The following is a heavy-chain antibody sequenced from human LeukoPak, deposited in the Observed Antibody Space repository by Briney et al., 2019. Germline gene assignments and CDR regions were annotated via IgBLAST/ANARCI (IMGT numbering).Heavy chain of an antibody. CDR3: GGVGWGYDWGGGFDP. V-gene: IGHV3-30*04. Sequence: PGTSLRLSCVGSGFSFSGYAINWVRQAPGKGLEWVAFISHDTSNKQYADSVRGRFTISRDNSKNTVDLQMDSLRVEDTAVFYWGGVGWGYDWGGGFDPWGQGTLVTVSS. J-gene: IGHJ5*02. D-gene: IGHD1-1*01. CDR2: ISHDTSNK. CDR1: GFSFSGYA.